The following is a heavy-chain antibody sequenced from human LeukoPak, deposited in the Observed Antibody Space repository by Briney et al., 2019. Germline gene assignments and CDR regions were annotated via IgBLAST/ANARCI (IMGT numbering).Heavy chain of an antibody. J-gene: IGHJ4*02. CDR2: IYSGGST. D-gene: IGHD2-21*02. CDR1: GFTVSSNY. V-gene: IGHV3-53*01. CDR3: ARDRDFPRDQLDY. Sequence: GGSLRLSCAASGFTVSSNYMSWVRQAPGKGLEWVSVIYSGGSTYYADSVKGRFTISRDISKNTLYLQMNSLRAEDTALYYCARDRDFPRDQLDYWGQGTLVTVSS.